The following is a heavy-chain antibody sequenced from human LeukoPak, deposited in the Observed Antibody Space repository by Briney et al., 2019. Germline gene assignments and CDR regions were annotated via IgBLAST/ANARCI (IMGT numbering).Heavy chain of an antibody. Sequence: PGGSLRLSCAASGFTFSSYGMHWVRQAPGKGLEWVAVIWYDGSNKYYADSVKGRFTISGDNSKNTLYLQMNSLRAEDTAVYYCARDPPKYSSGWYDYWGQGTLVTVSS. CDR3: ARDPPKYSSGWYDY. V-gene: IGHV3-33*01. CDR1: GFTFSSYG. D-gene: IGHD6-19*01. CDR2: IWYDGSNK. J-gene: IGHJ4*02.